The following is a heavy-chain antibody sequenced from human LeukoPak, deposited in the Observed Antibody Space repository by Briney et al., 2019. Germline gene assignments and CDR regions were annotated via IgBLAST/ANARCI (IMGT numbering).Heavy chain of an antibody. J-gene: IGHJ6*02. CDR3: ARDLASIGYGMDV. D-gene: IGHD5-24*01. CDR2: ISSSSSYI. CDR1: GFTFSSYS. V-gene: IGHV3-21*01. Sequence: TGGSLRLSCAASGFTFSSYSMNWVRQAPGKGLEWVSSISSSSSYIYYADSVKGRFTISRDNAKNSLYLQMNSLRAEDTAVYYCARDLASIGYGMDVWGQGTTVTVSS.